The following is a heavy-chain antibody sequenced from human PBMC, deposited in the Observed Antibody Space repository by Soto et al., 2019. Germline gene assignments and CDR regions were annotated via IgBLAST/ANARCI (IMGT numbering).Heavy chain of an antibody. V-gene: IGHV1-18*01. CDR3: AKSRRGEMATA. CDR1: GYTFINYH. CDR2: INTYNAMT. J-gene: IGHJ5*02. Sequence: QVQLVQSGGEVKKPGASVTVSCKASGYTFINYHITWVRKAPGQGLEWMAWINTYNAMTDYAQRFQGRVTMTRDISTSTAYMELRNLGSDDTAVYFCAKSRRGEMATAWGQGTLVTVSS. D-gene: IGHD5-12*01.